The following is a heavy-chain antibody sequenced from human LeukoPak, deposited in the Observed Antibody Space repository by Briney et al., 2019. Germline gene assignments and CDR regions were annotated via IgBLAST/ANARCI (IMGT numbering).Heavy chain of an antibody. Sequence: PSETLSLTCTVSGGSISSSSYYWGWIRQPPGKGLEWIGYIYYSGSTNYNPSLKSRVTISVDTSKNQFSLKLSSVTAADTAVYYCARHAGEYGDYGYYFDYWGQGTLVTVSS. V-gene: IGHV4-61*05. CDR3: ARHAGEYGDYGYYFDY. J-gene: IGHJ4*02. CDR2: IYYSGST. CDR1: GGSISSSSYY. D-gene: IGHD4-17*01.